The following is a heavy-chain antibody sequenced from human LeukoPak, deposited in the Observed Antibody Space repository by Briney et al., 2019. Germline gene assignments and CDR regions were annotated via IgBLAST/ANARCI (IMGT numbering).Heavy chain of an antibody. D-gene: IGHD2-2*01. CDR1: GGTFSSYA. V-gene: IGHV1-69*13. J-gene: IGHJ4*02. Sequence: GASVKVSCKASGGTFSSYAISWVRQAPGQGLEWMGGIIPIFGTANYAQKFQGRVTITADESTGTAYMELSSLRSEDTAVYYCAGPPDGESISCSSTSCYSGRGFDYWGQGTLVTVSS. CDR3: AGPPDGESISCSSTSCYSGRGFDY. CDR2: IIPIFGTA.